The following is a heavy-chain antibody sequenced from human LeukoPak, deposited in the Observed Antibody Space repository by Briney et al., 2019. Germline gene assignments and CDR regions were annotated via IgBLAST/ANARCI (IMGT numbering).Heavy chain of an antibody. CDR1: GLTFRSYW. CDR3: MCWGTDNH. CDR2: INPGGNEI. Sequence: SGGSLRLSCTFSGLTFRSYWMNWVRQAPGKGLEWVANINPGGNEIRSVDSVKGRSIISRDNAKNSLDLRMSSLRVEDTAVYYCMCWGTDNHWGQGILVTVSS. D-gene: IGHD7-27*01. V-gene: IGHV3-7*01. J-gene: IGHJ4*02.